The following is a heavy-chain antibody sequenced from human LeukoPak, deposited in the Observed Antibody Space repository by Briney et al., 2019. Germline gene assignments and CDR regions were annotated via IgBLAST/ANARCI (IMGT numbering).Heavy chain of an antibody. J-gene: IGHJ4*02. CDR1: GYTFTSYG. CDR3: ARDQWLRLGY. CDR2: INPNSGGT. V-gene: IGHV1-2*02. D-gene: IGHD5-12*01. Sequence: ASVKVSCKASGYTFTSYGISWVRQAPGQGLEWMGWINPNSGGTNYQGKVTMTRDTSISTAYMELSRLRSDDTAVYYCARDQWLRLGYWGQGTLVTVSS.